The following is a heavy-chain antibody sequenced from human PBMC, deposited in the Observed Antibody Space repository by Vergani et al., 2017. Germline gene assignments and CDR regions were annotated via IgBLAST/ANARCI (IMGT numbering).Heavy chain of an antibody. J-gene: IGHJ6*02. CDR1: ESSFISNE. D-gene: IGHD3-9*01. Sequence: EVMLVQSGAEVKKPGESLKISCKYSESSFISNEIAWVRQMSGKGLQWMGNINPIDSKIAYSPSFQGQVTISADKSISTAYLQWSSLKASDTAMYYCARPQRYYDILTGYYSPPDDGMDGWGQGTTVTVSS. V-gene: IGHV5-51*03. CDR2: INPIDSKI. CDR3: ARPQRYYDILTGYYSPPDDGMDG.